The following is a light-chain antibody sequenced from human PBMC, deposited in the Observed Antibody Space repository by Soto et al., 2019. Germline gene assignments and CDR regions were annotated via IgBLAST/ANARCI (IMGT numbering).Light chain of an antibody. CDR2: DVS. V-gene: IGLV2-11*01. Sequence: QSALTQPRSVSGSPGQSVTISCTGTSSDVGGYNYVSWYQQHPGKAPKLMIYDVSKRISGVPDRFSGSKSGNTASLTISWLQAEDEADYYCCSYAGSYTFYVVFGGGTKVTV. CDR3: CSYAGSYTFYVV. CDR1: SSDVGGYNY. J-gene: IGLJ2*01.